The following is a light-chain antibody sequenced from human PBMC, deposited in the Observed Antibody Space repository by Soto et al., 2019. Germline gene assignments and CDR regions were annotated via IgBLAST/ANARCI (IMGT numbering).Light chain of an antibody. Sequence: EILMTQSPATLSVSPGERVTFSCRASRTVSNRLAWYQHKPGQAPRLLISGASTGATGIPPRFSGSGSGTEFTLTVDSLQPEDIAVYYCQQHSHWPPWTFGQGTKVDIK. CDR2: GAS. CDR3: QQHSHWPPWT. J-gene: IGKJ1*01. CDR1: RTVSNR. V-gene: IGKV3-15*01.